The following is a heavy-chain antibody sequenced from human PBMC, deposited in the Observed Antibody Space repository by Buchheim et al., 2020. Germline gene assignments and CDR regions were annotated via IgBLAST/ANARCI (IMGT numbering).Heavy chain of an antibody. CDR2: IYNSEIT. Sequence: QVQLQESGPGLVKPSQTLSLTCTVSGGSVSRGAYYWSWIRQHPGKGLEWIGYIYNSEITYYNPSLKSRVTISVDTSKNQFSLKLTSVTAADTAVYYCARGGAAARLDSWGQETL. CDR3: ARGGAAARLDS. V-gene: IGHV4-31*03. CDR1: GGSVSRGAYY. D-gene: IGHD6-6*01. J-gene: IGHJ4*02.